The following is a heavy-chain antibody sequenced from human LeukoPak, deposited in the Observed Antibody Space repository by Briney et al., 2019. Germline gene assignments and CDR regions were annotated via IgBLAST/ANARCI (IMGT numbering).Heavy chain of an antibody. Sequence: GGSLRLSCAASGFTVSSNYMSWVRQAPGKGLEWVSVIYSGGSTYYADSVKGRFTISRDNSKNTLYLQMNSLRAEDTAVYYCAKDLSAWPGNWFDPWGQGTLVTVSS. CDR3: AKDLSAWPGNWFDP. D-gene: IGHD1-14*01. CDR2: IYSGGST. CDR1: GFTVSSNY. J-gene: IGHJ5*02. V-gene: IGHV3-53*01.